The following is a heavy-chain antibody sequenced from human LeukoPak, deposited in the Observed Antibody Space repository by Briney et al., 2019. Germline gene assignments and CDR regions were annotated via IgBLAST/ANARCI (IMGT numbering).Heavy chain of an antibody. CDR1: GFTFSSYA. CDR3: ARGTRTYYDFWSGYY. D-gene: IGHD3-3*01. V-gene: IGHV3-30-3*01. CDR2: ISYDGSNK. Sequence: GRSLRLSCAASGFTFSSYAMHWVRQAPGKGLEWVAVISYDGSNKYYADSVKGRFTISRDNSKNTLYLQMNSLRAEDTAVYYCARGTRTYYDFWSGYYWGQGTLVTVSS. J-gene: IGHJ4*02.